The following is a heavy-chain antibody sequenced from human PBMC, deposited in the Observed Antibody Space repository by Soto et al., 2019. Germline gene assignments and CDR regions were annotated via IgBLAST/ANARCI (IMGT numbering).Heavy chain of an antibody. CDR2: IYYTGDT. CDR1: GGSIHGYD. J-gene: IGHJ5*02. D-gene: IGHD1-1*01. V-gene: IGHV4-59*01. CDR3: ARLVTGEAAGTFWFDP. Sequence: QVQLQESGPGLLKPSETLSLTCTVSGGSIHGYDWTWSRLAPGKELEWIGYIYYTGDTNYNPSLKSRVSISIDKSKNLFSLNLTSVTAADTAIYYCARLVTGEAAGTFWFDPWGQGTQVTVSS.